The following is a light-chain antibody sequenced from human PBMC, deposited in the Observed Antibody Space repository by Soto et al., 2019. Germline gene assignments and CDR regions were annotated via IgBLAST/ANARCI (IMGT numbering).Light chain of an antibody. CDR3: GTWDTSLSAFYV. V-gene: IGLV1-51*01. J-gene: IGLJ1*01. Sequence: QSVLTQPPSVSAAPGQKVTISCAGSSSNIGTNYVSWYQHLPGTAAKLLIFDNTKRPSGIPDRFSGFKSGTSATLDIAGLQTGDEADYYCGTWDTSLSAFYVFGTGTKLTVL. CDR2: DNT. CDR1: SSNIGTNY.